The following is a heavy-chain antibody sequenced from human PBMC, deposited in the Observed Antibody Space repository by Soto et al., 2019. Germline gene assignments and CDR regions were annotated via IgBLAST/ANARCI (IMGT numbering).Heavy chain of an antibody. D-gene: IGHD1-26*01. CDR1: GFTFASYA. CDR2: ISGSGGST. Sequence: PGGSLRLSCASSGFTFASYAMNWVRQAPGKGLEWVSAISGSGGSTYYADSVKGRFTISRDNSKNTLYLQMDSLRAEDTAVYYCARRGSGSYYDYWGQGTLVTVSS. J-gene: IGHJ4*02. CDR3: ARRGSGSYYDY. V-gene: IGHV3-23*01.